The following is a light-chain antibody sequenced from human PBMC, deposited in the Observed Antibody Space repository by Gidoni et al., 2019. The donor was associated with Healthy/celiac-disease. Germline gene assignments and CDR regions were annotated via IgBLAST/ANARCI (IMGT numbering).Light chain of an antibody. CDR1: QSVSSY. Sequence: EIVLTQSPATLSLSPGERATLSCRASQSVSSYLAWYQQKPGQAPRLLIYDASNRATGIPARFSGCGSGTDFTLTISSLEPEDFAVYYCQQRSNWPPKWTFGQGTKVEIK. V-gene: IGKV3-11*01. CDR3: QQRSNWPPKWT. CDR2: DAS. J-gene: IGKJ1*01.